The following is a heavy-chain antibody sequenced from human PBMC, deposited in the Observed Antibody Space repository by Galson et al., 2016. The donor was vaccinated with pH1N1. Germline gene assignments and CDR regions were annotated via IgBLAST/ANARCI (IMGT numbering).Heavy chain of an antibody. J-gene: IGHJ6*02. CDR2: INPTTDST. D-gene: IGHD4-17*01. CDR1: GYSFTDYY. CDR3: ARDPTPTTGPRFSFFYGMDV. V-gene: IGHV1-46*01. Sequence: SVKVSCKASGYSFTDYYIHWVRQAPGQGLEWMGIINPTTDSTSYAQKFQGRVTVTRDTSATTVYLDLSSLRSDVTAVYYRARDPTPTTGPRFSFFYGMDVWGQGTTVTVSS.